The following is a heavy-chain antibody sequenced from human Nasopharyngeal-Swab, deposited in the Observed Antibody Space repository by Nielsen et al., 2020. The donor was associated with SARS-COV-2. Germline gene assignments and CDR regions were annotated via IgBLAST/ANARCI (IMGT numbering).Heavy chain of an antibody. Sequence: GGSLRLSCRASGYSFNNNWIGWVRQMPGKGLEFMGIIYPSDSDTRYSPSFQGQVTISADKSISTAYLQWSSLKASDTAMYYCARLDTTTRALDYWGQGTLVTVSS. D-gene: IGHD5-12*01. CDR1: GYSFNNNW. V-gene: IGHV5-51*01. J-gene: IGHJ4*02. CDR2: IYPSDSDT. CDR3: ARLDTTTRALDY.